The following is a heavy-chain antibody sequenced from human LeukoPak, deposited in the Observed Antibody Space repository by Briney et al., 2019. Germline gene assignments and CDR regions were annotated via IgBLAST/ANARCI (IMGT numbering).Heavy chain of an antibody. J-gene: IGHJ4*02. CDR3: ARDLRDPYCSSTSCYGGLDY. D-gene: IGHD2-2*01. Sequence: SETLSLTCAVSGGSISSSNWWSWVRQPPGKGLEWIGEIYHSGSTNYNPSLKSRVTMSVDKSKNQFSLKLSSVTAADTAVYYCARDLRDPYCSSTSCYGGLDYWGQGTLVTVSS. CDR2: IYHSGST. V-gene: IGHV4-4*02. CDR1: GGSISSSNW.